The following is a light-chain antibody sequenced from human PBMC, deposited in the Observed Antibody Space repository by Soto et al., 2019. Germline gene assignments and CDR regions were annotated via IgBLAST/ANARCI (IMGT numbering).Light chain of an antibody. Sequence: QSVLTQPPSVSAAPGQRVTISCTGSSSNIGAGYDVHWYQQLPGTTPKLLIYGNSSRPSGVPDRFSGSKSGTSASLAITGLQAEDEADYYCQSYDSSLSVIFGGGTKVTVL. CDR2: GNS. CDR1: SSNIGAGYD. CDR3: QSYDSSLSVI. V-gene: IGLV1-40*01. J-gene: IGLJ2*01.